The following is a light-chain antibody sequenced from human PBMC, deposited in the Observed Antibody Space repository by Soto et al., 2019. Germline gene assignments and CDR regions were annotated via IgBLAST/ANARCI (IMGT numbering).Light chain of an antibody. Sequence: VLTQPRSVSGSPGQSVTISCTGTSSDVGRHNFVSWYQQRPGTAPKLMMNDVTERPSGVPDRFSGSKSGNTASLTISGLQAEDEADYYRCSFAGGLFVFGTGTKVTVL. CDR1: SSDVGRHNF. V-gene: IGLV2-11*01. CDR2: DVT. CDR3: CSFAGGLFV. J-gene: IGLJ1*01.